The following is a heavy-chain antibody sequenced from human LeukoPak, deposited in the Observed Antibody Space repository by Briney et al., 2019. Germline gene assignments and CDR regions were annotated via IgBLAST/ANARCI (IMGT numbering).Heavy chain of an antibody. V-gene: IGHV3-48*01. CDR3: ARDVSWSFDY. Sequence: GGSLRLSCAASGFTFSTYTMKWISQAPGKWMEWLSYIGGGNIWYADSVKGRFTIYRDNAKNSLYLQMNSLRAEDTALYYCARDVSWSFDYWGQGALVTVSS. D-gene: IGHD3-3*01. CDR1: GFTFSTYT. CDR2: IGGGNI. J-gene: IGHJ4*02.